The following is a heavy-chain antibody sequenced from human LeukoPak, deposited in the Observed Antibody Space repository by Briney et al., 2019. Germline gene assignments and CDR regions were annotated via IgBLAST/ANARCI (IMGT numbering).Heavy chain of an antibody. Sequence: GGSLRLSCAASGFTFSSYAMHWVRQAPGKGLEWVAVISYDGSNKYYADSVKGRFTISRDNSKNTLYLQMNSLRAEDTAVYYCARPVGYDSSGYVKDYWGQGTLVTVSS. CDR1: GFTFSSYA. CDR2: ISYDGSNK. V-gene: IGHV3-30*04. CDR3: ARPVGYDSSGYVKDY. D-gene: IGHD3-22*01. J-gene: IGHJ4*02.